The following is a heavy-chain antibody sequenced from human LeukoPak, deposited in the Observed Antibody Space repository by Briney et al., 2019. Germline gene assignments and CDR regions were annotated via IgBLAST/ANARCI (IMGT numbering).Heavy chain of an antibody. CDR2: IYHSGST. CDR3: ARTIYGSGNTNWFDP. J-gene: IGHJ5*02. CDR1: GGSISSGGYS. V-gene: IGHV4-30-2*01. Sequence: SETLSLTCAASGGSISSGGYSWSWIRQPPGKGLERIGYIYHSGSTYYNPSLKSRVTISVDRSKNQFSLKLSSVTAADTAVYYCARTIYGSGNTNWFDPWGQGTLVTVSS. D-gene: IGHD3-10*01.